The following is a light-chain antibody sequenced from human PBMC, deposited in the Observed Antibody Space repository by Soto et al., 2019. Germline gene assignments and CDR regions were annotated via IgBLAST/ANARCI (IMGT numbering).Light chain of an antibody. V-gene: IGLV8-61*01. CDR2: TTS. J-gene: IGLJ1*01. Sequence: QTVVTQEPSFSVSPGGTVTLTCGLSSGSVSTRHYPSWYQQTPGQDPRTLIYTTSTSSSGVPDRFSGSILGNKAALTITGAQADYHSDYYCVRYMGSGIFVFGTGTKLTVL. CDR1: SGSVSTRHY. CDR3: VRYMGSGIFV.